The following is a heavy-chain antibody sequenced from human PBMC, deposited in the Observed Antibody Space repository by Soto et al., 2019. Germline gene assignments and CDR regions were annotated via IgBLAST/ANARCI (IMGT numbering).Heavy chain of an antibody. CDR1: GGTFSSYA. CDR3: ASNLVATKRTAYYFDY. Sequence: ASVNVSCKASGGTFSSYAMSWVRQAPGQGLEWMGGIIPIFGTANYAQKFQGRVTITADESTSTAYMELSSLRSEDTAVYYCASNLVATKRTAYYFDYWGQGTLVTFSS. CDR2: IIPIFGTA. V-gene: IGHV1-69*13. J-gene: IGHJ4*02. D-gene: IGHD5-12*01.